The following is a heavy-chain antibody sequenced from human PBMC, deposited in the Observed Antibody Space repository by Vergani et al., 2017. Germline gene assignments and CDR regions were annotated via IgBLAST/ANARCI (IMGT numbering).Heavy chain of an antibody. J-gene: IGHJ4*02. Sequence: QVQLQESGPGLVKPSETLSLTCTVSGGSISSYYWSWIRQPPGKGLEWIGYIYYSGSTNYNPSLKSRVTISVDTSKNQFSLKLSSVTAADTAVYYCARAFPDYGDYVMGYFDYWGQGTLVTVSS. D-gene: IGHD4-17*01. CDR3: ARAFPDYGDYVMGYFDY. CDR2: IYYSGST. CDR1: GGSISSYY. V-gene: IGHV4-59*01.